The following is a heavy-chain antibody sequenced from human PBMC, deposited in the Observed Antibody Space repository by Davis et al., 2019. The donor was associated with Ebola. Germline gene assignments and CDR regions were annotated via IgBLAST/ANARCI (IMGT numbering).Heavy chain of an antibody. J-gene: IGHJ6*02. CDR1: GGSISSGGYY. CDR3: ARGSSSSSGYYYYGMDV. CDR2: INHSGST. D-gene: IGHD6-6*01. Sequence: SETLSLTCTVSGGSISSGGYYWSWIRQPPGKGLEWIGEINHSGSTNYNPSLKSRVTISVDTSKNQFSLKLSSVTAADTAVYYCARGSSSSSGYYYYGMDVWGQGTTVTVSS. V-gene: IGHV4-39*07.